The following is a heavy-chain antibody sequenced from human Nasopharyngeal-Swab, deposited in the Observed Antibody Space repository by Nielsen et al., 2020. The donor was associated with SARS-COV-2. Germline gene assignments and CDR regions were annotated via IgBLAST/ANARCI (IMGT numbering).Heavy chain of an antibody. CDR2: IIPIFGTA. D-gene: IGHD2-21*01. J-gene: IGHJ4*02. CDR3: ARSLGPDCGGDCYYFDH. V-gene: IGHV1-69*01. Sequence: WVRQAPGQRLEWMGGIIPIFGTANYAQKFQGRVTITADESTSTAYMELSSLRSEDTAVYYCARSLGPDCGGDCYYFDHWGQGTLVTVSS.